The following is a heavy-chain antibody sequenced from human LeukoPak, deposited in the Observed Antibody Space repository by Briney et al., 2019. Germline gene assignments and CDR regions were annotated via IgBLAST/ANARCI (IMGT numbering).Heavy chain of an antibody. CDR3: ARQTGSGLFILP. J-gene: IGHJ4*02. V-gene: IGHV4-39*01. CDR1: GVSISSSYSY. D-gene: IGHD3/OR15-3a*01. CDR2: IYYTGTT. Sequence: SETLSLTCTVSGVSISSSYSYWGWIRQPPGMGLEWIGSIYYTGTTYYNASLKSQVSISIDTSKTQFSLKLTSVTAADTAVYYCARQTGSGLFILPGGQGTLVTVSS.